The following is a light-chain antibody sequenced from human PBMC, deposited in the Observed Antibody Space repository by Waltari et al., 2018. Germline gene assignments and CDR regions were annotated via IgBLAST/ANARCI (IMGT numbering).Light chain of an antibody. CDR1: TSRVCTYNL. V-gene: IGLV2-23*01. Sequence: QSALTQPASVSGSPGQSITISCTGPTSRVCTYNLVSWYQQHPGKAPKLIIFEGTKRPSGVSNRFFASKSGNTASLTISGLQADDEADYHCCSYVSNTYVFGTGTKVTVL. CDR3: CSYVSNTYV. CDR2: EGT. J-gene: IGLJ1*01.